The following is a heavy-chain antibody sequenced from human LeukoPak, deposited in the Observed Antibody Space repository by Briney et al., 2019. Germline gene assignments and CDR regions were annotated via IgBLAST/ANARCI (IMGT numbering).Heavy chain of an antibody. CDR3: AKDKEYCSGGSCYYFDY. V-gene: IGHV3-30*18. CDR2: ISYDGSNK. CDR1: GFTFSSYG. J-gene: IGHJ4*02. D-gene: IGHD2-15*01. Sequence: PGGSLRLSCAASGFTFSSYGMHWVRQAPGKGLEWVAVISYDGSNKYYADSVKGRFTISRDNSKNTLYLQMNSLRAEDTAVYYCAKDKEYCSGGSCYYFDYWGQGTLVTVSS.